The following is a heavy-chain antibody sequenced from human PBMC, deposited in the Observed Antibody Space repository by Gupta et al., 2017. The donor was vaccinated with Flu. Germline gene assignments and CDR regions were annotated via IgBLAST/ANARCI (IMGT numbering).Heavy chain of an antibody. CDR2: AYFSGST. J-gene: IGHJ2*01. V-gene: IGHV4-39*01. CDR3: ARSPVVVRRYWYFDL. D-gene: IGHD3-22*01. Sequence: QVQMQESGPGLVKPSETLSLSCAVSGASISDSNFYWGWVSQSPGKGLEWIGNAYFSGSTYYNPARKGRVAVSVDTSKNEVSLRLTYVTDKDSGIYYCARSPVVVRRYWYFDLWGRGALVTVSS. CDR1: GASISDSNFY.